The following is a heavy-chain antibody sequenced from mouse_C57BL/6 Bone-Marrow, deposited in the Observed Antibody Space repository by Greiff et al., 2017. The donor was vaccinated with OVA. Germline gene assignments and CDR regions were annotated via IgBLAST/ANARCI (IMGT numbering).Heavy chain of an antibody. D-gene: IGHD2-5*01. V-gene: IGHV1-63*01. CDR1: GYTFTNYW. J-gene: IGHJ2*01. Sequence: QVQLQQSGAELVRPGTSVKMSCKASGYTFTNYWIGWAKQRPGHGLEWIGDIYPGGGYTNYNEKFKGKATLTADKSSSTAYMQFSSLTSEDAAIYYCARASNSYFDYWGQGTTLTVSS. CDR2: IYPGGGYT. CDR3: ARASNSYFDY.